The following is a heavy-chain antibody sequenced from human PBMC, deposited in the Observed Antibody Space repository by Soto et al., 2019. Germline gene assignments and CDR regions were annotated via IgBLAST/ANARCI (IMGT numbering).Heavy chain of an antibody. D-gene: IGHD3-22*01. V-gene: IGHV1-69*06. CDR3: ARDPPPYDSSGPGPFDP. CDR1: GGTFSSYA. J-gene: IGHJ5*02. CDR2: IIPIFGTA. Sequence: ASVKVSCKASGGTFSSYAISWVRQAPGQGLEWMGGIIPIFGTANYAQKFQGRVTITADKSTSTAYMELSSLRSEDTAVYYCARDPPPYDSSGPGPFDPWGQGTLVTVSS.